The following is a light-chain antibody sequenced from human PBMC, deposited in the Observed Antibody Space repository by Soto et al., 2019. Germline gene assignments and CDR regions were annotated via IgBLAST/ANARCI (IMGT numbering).Light chain of an antibody. CDR3: HQYGSSLGT. J-gene: IGKJ2*01. V-gene: IGKV3-20*01. CDR2: DAV. Sequence: IVLTQSPVTLSLSPGEGATLSCRASQSVTGTNLAWYQQRAGQAPRLLIYDAVRRATGIPDRFSGSGSGTDFTLTISRLEPADFAVYSCHQYGSSLGTFGQGTKVEI. CDR1: QSVTGTN.